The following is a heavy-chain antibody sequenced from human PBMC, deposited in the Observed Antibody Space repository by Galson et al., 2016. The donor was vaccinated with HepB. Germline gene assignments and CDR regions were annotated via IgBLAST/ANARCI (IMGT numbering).Heavy chain of an antibody. CDR3: ARAQKGVIVTWYYYCMDV. CDR1: GGSFSGYY. Sequence: SETLSLTCAIYGGSFSGYYWNWIRQSPGKGLEWIGEINLSGNTNYNPSLKSRVTISLDTSQNQFSLKVRSLTAADTAVYYCARAQKGVIVTWYYYCMDVWGKGTTVIVSS. CDR2: INLSGNT. J-gene: IGHJ6*03. D-gene: IGHD2/OR15-2a*01. V-gene: IGHV4-34*01.